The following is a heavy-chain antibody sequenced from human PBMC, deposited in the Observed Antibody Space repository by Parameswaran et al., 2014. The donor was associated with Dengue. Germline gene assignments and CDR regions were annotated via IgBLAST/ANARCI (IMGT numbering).Heavy chain of an antibody. J-gene: IGHJ6*02. V-gene: IGHV3-33*01. CDR3: ARDWCSSTSCYRGLDYYYGMDV. D-gene: IGHD2-2*02. Sequence: WIRQPPGKGLEWVAVIWYDGSNKYYADSVKGRFTISRDNSKNTLYLQMNSLRAEDTAVYYCARDWCSSTSCYRGLDYYYGMDVWGQGTTVTVSS. CDR2: IWYDGSNK.